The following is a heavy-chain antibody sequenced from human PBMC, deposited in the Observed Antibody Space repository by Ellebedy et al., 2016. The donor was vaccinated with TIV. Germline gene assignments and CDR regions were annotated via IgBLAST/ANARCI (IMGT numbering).Heavy chain of an antibody. J-gene: IGHJ4*02. D-gene: IGHD2-2*02. Sequence: GESLKISXAASGFTFSSYSMNWVRQAPGKGLEWVSSISSSSSYIYYADSVKGRFTISRDNSKNTLYLQLNSLRAEDSAIYYCAKGTASSCYTAGDHWGQGTLVGVSS. CDR2: ISSSSSYI. CDR3: AKGTASSCYTAGDH. V-gene: IGHV3-21*04. CDR1: GFTFSSYS.